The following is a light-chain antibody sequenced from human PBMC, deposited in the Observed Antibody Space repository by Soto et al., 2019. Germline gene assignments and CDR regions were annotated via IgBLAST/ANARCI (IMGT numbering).Light chain of an antibody. CDR2: ESD. V-gene: IGLV1-51*02. CDR3: GAWDNSLSAYV. J-gene: IGLJ1*01. CDR1: SSNIGSKS. Sequence: QSVLTQPPSVSAAPGQKVTISCSGSSSNIGSKSVSWYQQLPGTAPRVLICESDKRPLGIPDRFSGSKSGTSATLGITGLQTGDEADYYCGAWDNSLSAYVFGTGTKVTVL.